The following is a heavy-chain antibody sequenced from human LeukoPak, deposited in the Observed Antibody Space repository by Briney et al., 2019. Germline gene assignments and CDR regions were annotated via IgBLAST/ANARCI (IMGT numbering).Heavy chain of an antibody. Sequence: ASVKVSCKASGYTFTSYGISWVRQAPGQGLEWMGWISAYNGNTNYAQKLQGRVTMTTDTSTSTAYMELRSLRSDDTAVYYCARDTGYCSSTSCYNHYYYCMDVWGKGTTVTVSS. CDR1: GYTFTSYG. J-gene: IGHJ6*03. D-gene: IGHD2-2*02. CDR3: ARDTGYCSSTSCYNHYYYCMDV. V-gene: IGHV1-18*01. CDR2: ISAYNGNT.